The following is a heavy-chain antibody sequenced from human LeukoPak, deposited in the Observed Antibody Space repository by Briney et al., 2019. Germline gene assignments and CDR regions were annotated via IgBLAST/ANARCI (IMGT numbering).Heavy chain of an antibody. CDR1: GFTFSSYA. CDR3: AKDRSDYAPYYFDY. D-gene: IGHD4-17*01. Sequence: PGGSLRLSCAASGFTFSSYAMSWVRQAPGKGLEWVSGISGSGGSTYYADSVKGRFTISRDNSKNTLYLQMNRLRAEDTAIYYCAKDRSDYAPYYFDYWGQGTLVTVSS. V-gene: IGHV3-23*01. J-gene: IGHJ4*02. CDR2: ISGSGGST.